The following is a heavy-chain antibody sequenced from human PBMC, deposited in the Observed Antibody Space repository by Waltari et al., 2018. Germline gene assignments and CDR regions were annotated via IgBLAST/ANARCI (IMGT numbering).Heavy chain of an antibody. J-gene: IGHJ4*02. CDR3: AKEGADIVVVPAAQAFDY. Sequence: EVQLLESGGGLVQPGGSLRLSCAASGFTFSNYAMSWVRQAPGKGLEWVSAISGSGGSTYYADSVKGRFTISRDNSKNTLYLQMNSLRAEDTAVYYCAKEGADIVVVPAAQAFDYWGQGTLVTVSS. V-gene: IGHV3-23*01. CDR1: GFTFSNYA. D-gene: IGHD2-2*01. CDR2: ISGSGGST.